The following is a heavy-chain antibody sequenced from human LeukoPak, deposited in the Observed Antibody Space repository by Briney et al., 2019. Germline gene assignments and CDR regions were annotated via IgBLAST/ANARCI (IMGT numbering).Heavy chain of an antibody. CDR3: ARYSGSYPSFDY. D-gene: IGHD1-26*01. J-gene: IGHJ4*02. CDR2: INHSGST. Sequence: SETLSLTCAVYGGSFSGYYWSWIRQPPGKGLEWIGEINHSGSTNYNPSLKSRVTISVDTSENQFSLKLSSVTAADTAVYYCARYSGSYPSFDYWGQGTLVTVSS. CDR1: GGSFSGYY. V-gene: IGHV4-34*01.